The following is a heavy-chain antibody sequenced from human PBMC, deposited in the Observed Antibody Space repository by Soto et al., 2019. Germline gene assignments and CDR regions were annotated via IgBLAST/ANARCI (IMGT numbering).Heavy chain of an antibody. CDR1: GFTFSSYA. CDR3: ARDTVGDCSHGGFDY. J-gene: IGHJ4*02. Sequence: GGSLRLSCAASGFTFSSYAMHWVRQAPGKGLEWVAVISYDGSNKYYADSVKGRFTISRDNSKNTLYLQMNSLRAEDTAVYYCARDTVGDCSHGGFDYWGQGTLVTVSS. V-gene: IGHV3-30-3*01. D-gene: IGHD2-21*02. CDR2: ISYDGSNK.